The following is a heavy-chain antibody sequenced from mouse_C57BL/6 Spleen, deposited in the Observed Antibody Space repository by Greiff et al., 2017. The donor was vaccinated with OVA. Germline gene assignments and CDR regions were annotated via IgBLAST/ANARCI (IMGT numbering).Heavy chain of an antibody. V-gene: IGHV3-6*01. CDR3: ARDRDY. CDR1: GYSITSGYY. CDR2: ISYDGSN. J-gene: IGHJ2*01. Sequence: DVQLQESGPGLVKPSQSLSLTCSVTGYSITSGYYWNWIRQFPGNNLEWMGYISYDGSNNYNPSLKNRISITRDTSKNQFFLKLNSVTTEDTATYYCARDRDYWGQGTTLTVSS.